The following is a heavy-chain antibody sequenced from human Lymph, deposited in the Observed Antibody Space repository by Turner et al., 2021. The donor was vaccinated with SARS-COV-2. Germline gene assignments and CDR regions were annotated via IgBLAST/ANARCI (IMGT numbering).Heavy chain of an antibody. D-gene: IGHD3-10*01. CDR3: ARYGSGGYFYYGLDV. V-gene: IGHV3-30*04. Sequence: QVQLVESGGGVVQPGRSLRPSCSASGFTFSTYAIHWVRQAAGKGLEWVAVISYDGSNKYYADSVKGRFTISRDNSKNTLYLQMNSLRAEDTAVYYCARYGSGGYFYYGLDVWGQGTTVTVSS. CDR1: GFTFSTYA. CDR2: ISYDGSNK. J-gene: IGHJ6*02.